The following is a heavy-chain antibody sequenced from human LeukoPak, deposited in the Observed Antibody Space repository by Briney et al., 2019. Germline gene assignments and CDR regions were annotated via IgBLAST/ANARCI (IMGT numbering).Heavy chain of an antibody. CDR2: IYYSGST. D-gene: IGHD3-9*01. CDR3: ARVYYDILTGYSTYFDY. J-gene: IGHJ4*02. CDR1: GGSISSYY. Sequence: PSETLSLTCTVSGGSISSYYWSWIRQPSGKGLEWIGYIYYSGSTNYNPALKSRVIISVDTSKNQFSLKLSSVTAADTAVYYCARVYYDILTGYSTYFDYWGQGTLVTVSS. V-gene: IGHV4-59*08.